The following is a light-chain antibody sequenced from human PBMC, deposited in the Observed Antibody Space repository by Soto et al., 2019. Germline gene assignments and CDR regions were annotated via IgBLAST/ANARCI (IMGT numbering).Light chain of an antibody. CDR3: QQYGASPWT. CDR1: QSVPNSR. J-gene: IGKJ1*01. V-gene: IGKV3-20*01. CDR2: DTS. Sequence: EIVLTQSPDTLSLSPGERATLSCRASQSVPNSRLAWYQQKAGQAPSLVISDTSIRATGIPDRFSGSGSGTDFSLIIGRLEPEDFAVYICQQYGASPWTFGQGTKVDIK.